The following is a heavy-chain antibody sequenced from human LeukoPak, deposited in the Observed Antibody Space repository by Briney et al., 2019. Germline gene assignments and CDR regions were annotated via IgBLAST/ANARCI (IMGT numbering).Heavy chain of an antibody. Sequence: PSETLSLTCTVSGGSISSYYWSWIRQPPGKGLEWIGYIYYSGSTNCNPSLKSRVTISVDTSKNQFSLKLSSVTAADTAVYYCARVSGSYWGYYFDYWGQGTLVTVSS. CDR3: ARVSGSYWGYYFDY. CDR1: GGSISSYY. CDR2: IYYSGST. D-gene: IGHD1-26*01. J-gene: IGHJ4*02. V-gene: IGHV4-59*01.